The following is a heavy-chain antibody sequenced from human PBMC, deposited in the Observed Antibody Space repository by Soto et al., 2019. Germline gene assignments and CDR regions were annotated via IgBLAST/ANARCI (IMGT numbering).Heavy chain of an antibody. CDR3: AHQRGDYVWGSHLNWFDP. V-gene: IGHV2-5*02. Sequence: QITLKESGPTLVKPTQTLTLTCTFSGFSLSTSGVGVGWIRQPPGKALEWLALIYWDDDKRYSPSLKSRLTITKDTSKNQVVLTMTNMDPVDTATYYCAHQRGDYVWGSHLNWFDPWGQGTLVTVSS. D-gene: IGHD3-16*01. CDR1: GFSLSTSGVG. J-gene: IGHJ5*02. CDR2: IYWDDDK.